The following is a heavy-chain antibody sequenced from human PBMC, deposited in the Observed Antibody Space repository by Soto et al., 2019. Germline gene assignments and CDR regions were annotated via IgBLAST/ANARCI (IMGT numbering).Heavy chain of an antibody. V-gene: IGHV4-59*01. J-gene: IGHJ4*01. CDR2: IHNRGST. D-gene: IGHD3-10*01. Sequence: TSETLSLTCTVSGGSITSYYWSWIRQPPGKGLEWIGYIHNRGSTSYNPSIKSRVTISADVSKNQFSLDLRSVTAADTAVYYCARLRSGTDDWGHGTLVTVSS. CDR1: GGSITSYY. CDR3: ARLRSGTDD.